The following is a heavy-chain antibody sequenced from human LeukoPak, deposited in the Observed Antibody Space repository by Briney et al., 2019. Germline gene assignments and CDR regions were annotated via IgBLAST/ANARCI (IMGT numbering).Heavy chain of an antibody. CDR2: ISGSGGST. J-gene: IGHJ4*02. V-gene: IGHV3-23*01. Sequence: GGSLRLSCAVSGFTFNSYAMAWVRQAPGKGLEWVSGISGSGGSTDYADSVKGRFTISRDNSKSTLSLQMNSLRADDTAVYYCAKRNRGIAAPRPFDYWGQGTLVTVSS. CDR3: AKRNRGIAAPRPFDY. D-gene: IGHD6-13*01. CDR1: GFTFNSYA.